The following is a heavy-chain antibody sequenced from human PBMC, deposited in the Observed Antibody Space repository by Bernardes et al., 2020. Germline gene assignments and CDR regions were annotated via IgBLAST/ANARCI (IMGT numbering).Heavy chain of an antibody. Sequence: ASSKDSCKASGYTFTSYGISWVRQAPGQGLEWMGWISAYNGNTNYAQKLQGRVTMTTDTSTSTAYMELRSLRSDDTAVYYCARDYSYYDYIWGSYRDGRFDYWGQGTLVTVSS. D-gene: IGHD3-16*02. CDR2: ISAYNGNT. J-gene: IGHJ4*02. CDR1: GYTFTSYG. CDR3: ARDYSYYDYIWGSYRDGRFDY. V-gene: IGHV1-18*01.